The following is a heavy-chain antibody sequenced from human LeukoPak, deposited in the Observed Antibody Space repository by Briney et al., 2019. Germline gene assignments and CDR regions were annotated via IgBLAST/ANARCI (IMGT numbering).Heavy chain of an antibody. V-gene: IGHV1-69*05. D-gene: IGHD3-22*01. CDR2: IIPIFGTA. CDR1: GGTFSSYA. Sequence: SVKVSCKASGGTFSSYAISWMRQAPGQGLEWMGGIIPIFGTANYAQKFQGRVTITTDESTSTAYMELSSLRSEDTAVYYCARCHDSSGDRGAFDIWGQGTMVTVSS. J-gene: IGHJ3*02. CDR3: ARCHDSSGDRGAFDI.